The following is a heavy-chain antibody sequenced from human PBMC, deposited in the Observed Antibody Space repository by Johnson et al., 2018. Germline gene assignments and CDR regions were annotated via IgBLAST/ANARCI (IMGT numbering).Heavy chain of an antibody. V-gene: IGHV3-48*01. CDR3: ARDWQGYDI. Sequence: VQLVESGGGLVQPGGSLRLSCAASGFTFSTYGMNWVRQAPGKGPEWISYISGKSAAIYYADSVKGRFIISRDNAKNSLYLQMNSLRVEDTSIYYCARDWQGYDIWGQGTMVTVSP. CDR1: GFTFSTYG. CDR2: ISGKSAAI. D-gene: IGHD3-22*01. J-gene: IGHJ3*02.